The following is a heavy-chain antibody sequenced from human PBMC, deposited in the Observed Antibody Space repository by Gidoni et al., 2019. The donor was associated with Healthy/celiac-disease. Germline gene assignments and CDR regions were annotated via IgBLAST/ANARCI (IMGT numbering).Heavy chain of an antibody. J-gene: IGHJ4*02. V-gene: IGHV3-66*01. CDR1: GFTVSSNY. D-gene: IGHD3-10*01. Sequence: EVQLVESGGGLVQPGGSLRLSCAASGFTVSSNYMSWVRQAPGKGLEWVSVIYSGGSTYYADSVKGRFTISRDNSKNTLYLQMNSLRAVDTAVYYCARGGYYYGSGSYYPQYYFDYWGQGTLVTVSS. CDR3: ARGGYYYGSGSYYPQYYFDY. CDR2: IYSGGST.